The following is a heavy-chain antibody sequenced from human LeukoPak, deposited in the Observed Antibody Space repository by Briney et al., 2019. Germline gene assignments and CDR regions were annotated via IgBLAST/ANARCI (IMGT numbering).Heavy chain of an antibody. CDR2: ISGDATTT. J-gene: IGHJ4*02. CDR3: AKGVYGDHPHYSDY. Sequence: PGGSLRLSCAASGFAFSSFAMNWVRQAPGKGLQWVSAISGDATTTYYPDSLTGRFTTSRDNSRNTLYLQMNSLRADDTAVYYCAKGVYGDHPHYSDYWGQGTLVIVSP. V-gene: IGHV3-23*01. CDR1: GFAFSSFA. D-gene: IGHD4-17*01.